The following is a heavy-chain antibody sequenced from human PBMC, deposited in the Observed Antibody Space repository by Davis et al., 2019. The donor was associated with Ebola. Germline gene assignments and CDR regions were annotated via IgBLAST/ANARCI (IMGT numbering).Heavy chain of an antibody. D-gene: IGHD2-21*01. Sequence: GESLKISCAASGFTFSSYAMSWVRQAPGKGLEWVSAISGSGGSTYYADSVKGRFTISRDNSKNTLYLQMNSLRAEDTAVYYCAREVLGVIPGYWGQGTLVTVSS. J-gene: IGHJ4*02. CDR3: AREVLGVIPGY. V-gene: IGHV3-23*01. CDR1: GFTFSSYA. CDR2: ISGSGGST.